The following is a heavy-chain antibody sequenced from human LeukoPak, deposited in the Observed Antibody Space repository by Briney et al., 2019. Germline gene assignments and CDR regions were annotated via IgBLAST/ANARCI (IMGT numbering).Heavy chain of an antibody. CDR3: ARGPITFGGVIVIPKPPFDY. Sequence: ASVKVSCKASGYTFTTYDTNWVRQATGQGLEWMGWMNPNSGNTGYTQKFQGRVTMTRNTSISTAYMELSSLRSEDTAVYYCARGPITFGGVIVIPKPPFDYWGQGTLVTVSS. CDR1: GYTFTTYD. CDR2: MNPNSGNT. V-gene: IGHV1-8*01. J-gene: IGHJ4*02. D-gene: IGHD3-16*02.